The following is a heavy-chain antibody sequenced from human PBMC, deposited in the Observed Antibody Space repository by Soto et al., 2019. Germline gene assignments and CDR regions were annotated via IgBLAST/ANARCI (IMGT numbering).Heavy chain of an antibody. Sequence: QVQLVQSGAEVKKPGPSVKLSSKTPGATFTSYAISWVRQAPGQGLMGMGGFIPSFGTANYAQKFQGRVTIAADESTSTAYMELSSLRSEDTGVYYCARGWELPNYYYYGMYVWGQGTTVTVSS. CDR1: GATFTSYA. CDR3: ARGWELPNYYYYGMYV. J-gene: IGHJ6*02. D-gene: IGHD1-26*01. V-gene: IGHV1-69*01. CDR2: FIPSFGTA.